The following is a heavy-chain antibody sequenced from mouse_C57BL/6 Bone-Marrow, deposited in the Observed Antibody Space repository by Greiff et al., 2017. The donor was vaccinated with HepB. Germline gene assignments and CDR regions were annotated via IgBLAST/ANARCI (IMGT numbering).Heavy chain of an antibody. CDR1: GFTFSDYY. Sequence: DVMLVESGGGLVQPGGSLKLSCAASGFTFSDYYMYWVRQTPEKRLEWVAYISNGGGSTYYPDTVKGRFTISRDNAKNTLYLQMSRLKSEDTAMYYCARELFPTYFDYWGQGTTLTVSS. J-gene: IGHJ2*01. D-gene: IGHD1-1*01. CDR3: ARELFPTYFDY. CDR2: ISNGGGST. V-gene: IGHV5-12*01.